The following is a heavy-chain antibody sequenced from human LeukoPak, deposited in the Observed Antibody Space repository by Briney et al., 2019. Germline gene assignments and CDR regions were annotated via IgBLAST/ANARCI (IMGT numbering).Heavy chain of an antibody. V-gene: IGHV4-59*08. CDR1: GGSLSSYY. Sequence: PSETLSLTCTVSGGSLSSYYWSWIRQPPGKGLEWIGYIFDSGSTNYNPSLKSRVTISVDTSKSQFSLRLSSVTAADTAVYYCARHRSGSSWFAPWGQGTLVTVSS. D-gene: IGHD6-19*01. CDR2: IFDSGST. CDR3: ARHRSGSSWFAP. J-gene: IGHJ5*02.